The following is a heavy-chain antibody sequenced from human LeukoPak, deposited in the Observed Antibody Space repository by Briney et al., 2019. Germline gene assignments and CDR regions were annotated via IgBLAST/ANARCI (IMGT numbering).Heavy chain of an antibody. CDR1: GFTFSSYW. V-gene: IGHV3-7*01. CDR2: IKQDGSEK. CDR3: ARDLSGYDFWSGYSTLPDY. J-gene: IGHJ4*02. D-gene: IGHD3-3*01. Sequence: PGGSLRLFCAASGFTFSSYWMSWVRQAPGKGLEWVANIKQDGSEKYYVDSVKGRFTISRDNAKNSLYLQMNSLRAEDTAVYYCARDLSGYDFWSGYSTLPDYWGQGTLVTVSS.